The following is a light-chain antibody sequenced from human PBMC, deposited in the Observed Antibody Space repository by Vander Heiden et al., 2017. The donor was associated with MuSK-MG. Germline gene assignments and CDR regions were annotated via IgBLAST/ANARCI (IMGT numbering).Light chain of an antibody. CDR1: QSVSSY. J-gene: IGKJ3*01. CDR2: DAS. Sequence: IVLTHSPATLSWSPVERATLSCRASQSVSSYLAWYQQKPGKAPRLLIYDASNSATGIPDRFSGSGSGTDLTLTISSLEPEDFAVYYCQQRSNWPSFTFGPGTKVDIK. V-gene: IGKV3-11*01. CDR3: QQRSNWPSFT.